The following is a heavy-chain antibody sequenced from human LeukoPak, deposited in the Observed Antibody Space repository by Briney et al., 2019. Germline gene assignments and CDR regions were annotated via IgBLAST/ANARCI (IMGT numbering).Heavy chain of an antibody. J-gene: IGHJ5*02. Sequence: ASVKVSCKASGGTFISYASSWVRQPPGQELEWMGGIIPIFGTANYAQKFQGRFTITTDESTSTAYMELSSLRSEDTAVYYCARDNYAGANWFDPWGQGTLVTVSS. D-gene: IGHD1-7*01. CDR3: ARDNYAGANWFDP. CDR1: GGTFISYA. CDR2: IIPIFGTA. V-gene: IGHV1-69*05.